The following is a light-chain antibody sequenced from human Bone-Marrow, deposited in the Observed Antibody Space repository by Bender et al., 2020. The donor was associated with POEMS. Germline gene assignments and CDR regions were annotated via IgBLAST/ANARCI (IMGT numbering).Light chain of an antibody. V-gene: IGLV1-40*01. Sequence: QSVLTQPPSSSGAPGQTVTISCTGTSSNMGAGYGVNWYQQLPGTAPKLLIYNNENRPPGVPERISGSKSGTSASLAITGLQAEDEADYYCQSYDISLSGWVFGGGTKLTAL. CDR3: QSYDISLSGWV. CDR1: SSNMGAGYG. J-gene: IGLJ3*02. CDR2: NNE.